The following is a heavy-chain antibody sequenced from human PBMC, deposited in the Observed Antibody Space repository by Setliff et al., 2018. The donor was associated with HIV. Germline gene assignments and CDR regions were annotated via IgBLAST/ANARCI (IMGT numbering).Heavy chain of an antibody. CDR1: GYTFTGYY. CDR2: INPNSGDT. V-gene: IGHV1-2*06. D-gene: IGHD2-2*01. Sequence: ASVKVSCKASGYTFTGYYMHWVRQAPGQGLEWMGRINPNSGDTNYAQKFQGRLTMTRDTSASMVYMELNSLTSEDTAVYFCARFSSVYAAIDNWGPGTLVTVSS. CDR3: ARFSSVYAAIDN. J-gene: IGHJ4*02.